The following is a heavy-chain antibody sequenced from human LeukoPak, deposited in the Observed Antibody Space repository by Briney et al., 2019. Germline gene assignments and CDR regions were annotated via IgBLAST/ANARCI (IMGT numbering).Heavy chain of an antibody. V-gene: IGHV3-23*01. J-gene: IGHJ4*02. CDR2: ISGSGGST. CDR1: GFTFSSYA. D-gene: IGHD2-2*01. Sequence: PGGSLRLSCAASGFTFSSYAMSWVRQAPGKGLEWVSAISGSGGSTYYADSVKGRFTISRDNSKNTLCLQMNSLRAEDTAVYYCAKVVAMAQDYFDYWGQGTLVTVSS. CDR3: AKVVAMAQDYFDY.